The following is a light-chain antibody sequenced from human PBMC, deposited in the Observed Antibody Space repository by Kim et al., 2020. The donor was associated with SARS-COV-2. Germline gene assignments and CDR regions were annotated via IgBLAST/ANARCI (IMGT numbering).Light chain of an antibody. V-gene: IGLV1-44*01. CDR3: PAWDASLNVWV. J-gene: IGLJ3*02. CDR2: SSN. Sequence: QRFTISCSGRRPNIGRSTVNWYQQFPGTAPKVPTYSSNQRPSAVPDRFSGSQPRTSAPLAISGLQAEDEADYSGPAWDASLNVWVFGGGTQLTVL. CDR1: RPNIGRST.